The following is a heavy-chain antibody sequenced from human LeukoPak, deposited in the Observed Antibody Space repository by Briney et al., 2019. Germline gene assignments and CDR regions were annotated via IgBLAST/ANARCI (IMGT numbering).Heavy chain of an antibody. CDR1: GFTFSSYA. V-gene: IGHV3-48*04. D-gene: IGHD3-10*01. Sequence: GGSLRLSCAASGFTFSSYAMSWVRQAPGKGLEWVSYISSSSSTIYYADSVKGRFTISRDNAKSTVYLQMNSLRAEDTAVYYCAMRFDYWGQGTLVTVSS. J-gene: IGHJ4*02. CDR2: ISSSSSTI. CDR3: AMRFDY.